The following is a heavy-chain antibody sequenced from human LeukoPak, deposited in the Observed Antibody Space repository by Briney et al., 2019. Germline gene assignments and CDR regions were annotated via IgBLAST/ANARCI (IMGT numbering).Heavy chain of an antibody. V-gene: IGHV5-51*01. Sequence: RGESLKISCKGSGYSFTSYWIGWVRQMPGKGLEWMGIIYPGDSDTRYSPSFQGQVTISADKSISTAYLQWSSLKASDTAMYYCARGRYCSGGSCYSRNWFDPWGQGTLVTVSS. J-gene: IGHJ5*02. CDR3: ARGRYCSGGSCYSRNWFDP. CDR2: IYPGDSDT. CDR1: GYSFTSYW. D-gene: IGHD2-15*01.